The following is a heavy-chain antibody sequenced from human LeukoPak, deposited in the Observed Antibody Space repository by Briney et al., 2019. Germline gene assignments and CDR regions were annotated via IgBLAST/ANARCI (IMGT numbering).Heavy chain of an antibody. CDR3: VRDGGSDQYYFDN. CDR1: GASISRPYW. V-gene: IGHV4-4*02. J-gene: IGHJ4*02. CDR2: ISHSGTT. Sequence: PSGTLSLTCGVSGASISRPYWWSWVRQPPGKGLEWIAEISHSGTTHYNPSLKSRVIISVDKSKNQVFLKLNSVTAADTAMYYCVRDGGSDQYYFDNWGQGTLVTVSS. D-gene: IGHD6-19*01.